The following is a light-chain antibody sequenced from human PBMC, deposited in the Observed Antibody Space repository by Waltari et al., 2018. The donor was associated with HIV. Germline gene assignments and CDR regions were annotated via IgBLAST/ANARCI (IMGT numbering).Light chain of an antibody. CDR1: SSDVGSYNL. Sequence: QSALTQPASVSGSPGPSISIPCTGTSSDVGSYNLVSSYQQHPGKAPKLMNYEGSKRPSGVSNRFSGSKSGNTASLTISGLQAEDEADYYCCSYAGSSTFYVFGTGTKVTVL. CDR2: EGS. V-gene: IGLV2-23*03. J-gene: IGLJ1*01. CDR3: CSYAGSSTFYV.